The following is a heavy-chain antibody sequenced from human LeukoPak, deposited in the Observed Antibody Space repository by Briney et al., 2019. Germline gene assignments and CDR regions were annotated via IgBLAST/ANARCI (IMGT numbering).Heavy chain of an antibody. CDR3: ARVVVSEGYSSSWYDY. CDR1: GVSISAVNYY. Sequence: SETLSLTCTGSGVSISAVNYYWSWIRQPAGKGLEWVGRAYDTGSTWHSPSLKDRVTISIDTSKNQFSVNLNSVTPADPSVYFRARVVVSEGYSSSWYDYWGPGILVTVSS. D-gene: IGHD6-13*01. CDR2: AYDTGST. V-gene: IGHV4-61*02. J-gene: IGHJ4*02.